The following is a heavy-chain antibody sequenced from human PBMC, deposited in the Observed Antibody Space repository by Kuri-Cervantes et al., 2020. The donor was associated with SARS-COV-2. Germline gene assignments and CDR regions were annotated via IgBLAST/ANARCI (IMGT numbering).Heavy chain of an antibody. D-gene: IGHD3-16*01. V-gene: IGHV4-4*07. CDR2: IYTSGST. CDR3: ARGLRVYYYYYGMDV. J-gene: IGHJ6*02. CDR1: GGSISSYY. Sequence: SETLSLTCTVSGGSISSYYWSWIRQPAGKGLEWIGRIYTSGSTNYNPSLKSRVTISVDTSKNQFSLKLSSVTAADTAVYYCARGLRVYYYYYGMDVWGQGTTVTVSS.